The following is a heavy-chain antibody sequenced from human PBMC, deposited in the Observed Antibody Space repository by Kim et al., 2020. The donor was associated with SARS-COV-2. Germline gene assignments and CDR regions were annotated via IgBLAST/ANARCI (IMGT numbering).Heavy chain of an antibody. CDR1: GFSFGTFD. CDR2: IKRPDDSA. Sequence: GGSLRLSCVASGFSFGTFDMSWVRQVPGKGLKWVSVIKRPDDSAYYADSVKGRFTVSRDSSWNTLYLQMNSLRADDTAIYYCVKGAWLDYWGQGTLVTVS. V-gene: IGHV3-23*01. D-gene: IGHD5-12*01. CDR3: VKGAWLDY. J-gene: IGHJ4*02.